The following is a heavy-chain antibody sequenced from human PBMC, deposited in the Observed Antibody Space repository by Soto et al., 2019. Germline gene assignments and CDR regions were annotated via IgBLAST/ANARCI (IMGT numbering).Heavy chain of an antibody. J-gene: IGHJ6*02. V-gene: IGHV3-21*01. CDR1: GFTFSSYS. Sequence: GGSLRLSCAASGFTFSSYSMNWVRQAPGKGLEWVSSISSSSSYIYYADSVKGRFTISRDNAKNSLYLQMNSLRAEDTAVYYCARDQPLLAYCSGGSCYSNYYCGMDVWGQGTTVTVSS. CDR3: ARDQPLLAYCSGGSCYSNYYCGMDV. CDR2: ISSSSSYI. D-gene: IGHD2-15*01.